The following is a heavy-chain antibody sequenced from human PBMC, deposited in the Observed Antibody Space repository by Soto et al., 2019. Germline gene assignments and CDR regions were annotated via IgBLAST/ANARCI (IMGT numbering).Heavy chain of an antibody. V-gene: IGHV3-23*01. D-gene: IGHD3-9*01. CDR2: ISGSGGST. J-gene: IGHJ4*02. CDR3: AKDFDDILTGYYTPFDY. Sequence: GGSLRLSCAASGFTFSSYAMSWVRQAPGKGLEWVSAISGSGGSTYYADSVKGRFTISRDNSKNTLYLQMNSLRAEDTAVYYCAKDFDDILTGYYTPFDYWGQGTLVTVSS. CDR1: GFTFSSYA.